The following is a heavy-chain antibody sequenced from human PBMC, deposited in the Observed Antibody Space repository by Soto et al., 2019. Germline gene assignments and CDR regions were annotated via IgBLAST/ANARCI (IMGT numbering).Heavy chain of an antibody. CDR3: ASLFDYYGSGSYFSYGMDV. CDR1: GGSISSSSYY. V-gene: IGHV4-39*01. J-gene: IGHJ6*02. CDR2: IYYSGST. D-gene: IGHD3-10*01. Sequence: PSETLSLTCTVSGGSISSSSYYWGWIRQPPGKGLEWIGSIYYSGSTYYNPSLKSRVTISVDTSKNQFSLKLSSVTAADTAVYYCASLFDYYGSGSYFSYGMDVWGQGTTVTVSS.